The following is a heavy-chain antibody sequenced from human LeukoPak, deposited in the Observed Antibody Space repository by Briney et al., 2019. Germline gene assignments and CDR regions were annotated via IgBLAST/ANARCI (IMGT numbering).Heavy chain of an antibody. Sequence: GASXXVSCKASGGTFISYAISWVRQAPGQGLEWMGGIIPIFGTANYAQKFQGRVTITADESKSTAYMELSSLRSEDTAVYYCARGSTIFGVVITYFDYWGQGTLVTVSS. CDR1: GGTFISYA. CDR3: ARGSTIFGVVITYFDY. D-gene: IGHD3-3*01. CDR2: IIPIFGTA. V-gene: IGHV1-69*13. J-gene: IGHJ4*02.